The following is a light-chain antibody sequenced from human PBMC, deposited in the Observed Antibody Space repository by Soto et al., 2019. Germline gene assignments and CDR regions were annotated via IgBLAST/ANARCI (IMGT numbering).Light chain of an antibody. J-gene: IGKJ2*01. CDR1: QSVLYSSNNKNY. V-gene: IGKV4-1*01. CDR3: HQYYTTPYT. Sequence: IVMTQSPDSLAVSLGERATVNCKSSQSVLYSSNNKNYLAWYQQKRGQPPKVLIYWASTRESGVPDRFSGSGSGTDFTLTISSLQAEDVAVYYCHQYYTTPYTFGQGTKVEIK. CDR2: WAS.